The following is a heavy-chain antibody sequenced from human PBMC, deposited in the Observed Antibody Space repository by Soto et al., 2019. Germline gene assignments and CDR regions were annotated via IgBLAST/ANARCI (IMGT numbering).Heavy chain of an antibody. J-gene: IGHJ4*02. CDR2: INYNGNT. CDR1: GDSISAYS. CDR3: AREGNLGRWLQPLDF. V-gene: IGHV4-59*01. D-gene: IGHD5-12*01. Sequence: QVQLQVSAPGLVKPSETLSLTCTVSGDSISAYSWSWVRQPPGKDLEWIGNINYNGNTKYNPSLKSRVSMSDDTSKNQFSLRLISATVADTAKYFCAREGNLGRWLQPLDFWGQGTLVTVSS.